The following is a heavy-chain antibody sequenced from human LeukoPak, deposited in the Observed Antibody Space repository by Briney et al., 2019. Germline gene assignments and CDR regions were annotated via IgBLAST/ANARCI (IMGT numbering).Heavy chain of an antibody. J-gene: IGHJ4*02. D-gene: IGHD4-17*01. V-gene: IGHV4-59*01. CDR2: IYYSGST. CDR3: ARGGNYGDYPFDY. CDR1: GVSMSSYY. Sequence: PSETLSLTCTVSGVSMSSYYWSWIRQPPGKGLEWIGYIYYSGSTNYNPSLKSRVTISVDTSKNQFSLKLSSVTAADTAVYYCARGGNYGDYPFDYWGQGTLVTVSS.